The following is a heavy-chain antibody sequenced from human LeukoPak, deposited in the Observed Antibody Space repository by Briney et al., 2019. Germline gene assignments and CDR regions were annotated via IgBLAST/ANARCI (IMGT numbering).Heavy chain of an antibody. CDR1: GFTFSSYA. CDR2: ISGSGGST. J-gene: IGHJ4*02. V-gene: IGHV3-23*01. CDR3: AKASQYSSGWYFGY. D-gene: IGHD6-19*01. Sequence: GGSLRLSCAASGFTFSSYAMSWVRQAPGKGLGWVSAISGSGGSTYYADSVKGRFTISRDNSKNTLYLQMNSLRAEDTAVYYCAKASQYSSGWYFGYWGQGTLVTVSS.